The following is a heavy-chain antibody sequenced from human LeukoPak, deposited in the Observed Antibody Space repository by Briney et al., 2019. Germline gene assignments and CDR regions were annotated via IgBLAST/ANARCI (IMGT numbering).Heavy chain of an antibody. CDR2: IYYGGST. V-gene: IGHV4-59*12. CDR1: GGSISSYY. Sequence: ETLSLTCTVSGGSISSYYWSWIRQPPGKGLEWIGYIYYGGSTNYNPSLKSRVTISVDTSKNQFSLKLSSVTAADTAVYYCARWRDSGRYFDYWGQGTLVTVSS. J-gene: IGHJ4*02. CDR3: ARWRDSGRYFDY. D-gene: IGHD1-26*01.